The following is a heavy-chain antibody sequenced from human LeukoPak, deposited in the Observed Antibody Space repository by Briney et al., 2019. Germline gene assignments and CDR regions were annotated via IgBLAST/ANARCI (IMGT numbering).Heavy chain of an antibody. CDR2: ISSSGSTI. CDR1: GFTFSSYE. J-gene: IGHJ6*02. V-gene: IGHV3-48*03. D-gene: IGHD3/OR15-3a*01. Sequence: GGSLRLSCAASGFTFSSYEMNWVRQAPGKGREWVSYISSSGSTIYYADSVKGRFTISRDNAKNSLYLQMNSLRAEDTAVYYCARDLHPMDWLEDGMDVWGQGTTVTVSS. CDR3: ARDLHPMDWLEDGMDV.